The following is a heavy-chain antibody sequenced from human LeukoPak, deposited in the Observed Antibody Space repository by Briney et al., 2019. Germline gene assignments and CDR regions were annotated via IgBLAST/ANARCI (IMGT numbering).Heavy chain of an antibody. CDR1: AFTPSSYA. Sequence: AGSLRPSCAAAAFTPSSYATQWGRHPAGEGLEWGAAISYDGSNKNYANSVKERRTTSTRNSKNTPYLQTNSLRTEHTAVYYCARDRVEIATIWAFDYWGQGTLVTVSS. D-gene: IGHD5-24*01. CDR3: ARDRVEIATIWAFDY. V-gene: IGHV3-30*04. CDR2: ISYDGSNK. J-gene: IGHJ4*02.